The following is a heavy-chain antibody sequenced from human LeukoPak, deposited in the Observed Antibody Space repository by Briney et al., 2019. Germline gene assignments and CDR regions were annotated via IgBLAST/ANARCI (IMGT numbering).Heavy chain of an antibody. CDR2: IKRDIDGGTT. Sequence: GGSLRLSCAGSGFTLSNSWMLWVRQAPGRGLEWVARIKRDIDGGTTDYAAPAKGRFTITRDDSENTLYLQMNSLKTEDTAVYYCTTDLPRSTSCSHDYWGQGTQVTVSS. V-gene: IGHV3-15*01. CDR1: GFTLSNSW. CDR3: TTDLPRSTSCSHDY. J-gene: IGHJ4*02. D-gene: IGHD2/OR15-2a*01.